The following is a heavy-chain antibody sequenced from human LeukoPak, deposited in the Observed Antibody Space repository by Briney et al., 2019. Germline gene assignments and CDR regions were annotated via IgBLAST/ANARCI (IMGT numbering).Heavy chain of an antibody. V-gene: IGHV4-34*01. CDR3: AKESCSGVSCYIFDY. J-gene: IGHJ4*02. D-gene: IGHD2-15*01. CDR2: INHSGST. Sequence: SETLSLTCGVYGGSFSGYYWSWIRQPPGKGLEWIGKINHSGSTNYNPSLKSRVTISVDTSKNQFSLKLSSVTAADTAVYYCAKESCSGVSCYIFDYWGQGTLVTVSS. CDR1: GGSFSGYY.